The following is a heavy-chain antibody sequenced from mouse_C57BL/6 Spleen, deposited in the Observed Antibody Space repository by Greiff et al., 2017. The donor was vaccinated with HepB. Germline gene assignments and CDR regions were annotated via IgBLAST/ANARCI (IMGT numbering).Heavy chain of an antibody. CDR2: IDPENGDT. Sequence: VQLQQSGAELVRPGASVKLSCTASGFNIKDDYMHWVKQRPEQGLEWIGWIDPENGDTEYASKFQGKATITADTSSNTAYLKLSSLTSEDTAVYYCTTATLVEGYWGQGTTLTVSS. D-gene: IGHD1-1*01. J-gene: IGHJ2*01. CDR3: TTATLVEGY. V-gene: IGHV14-4*01. CDR1: GFNIKDDY.